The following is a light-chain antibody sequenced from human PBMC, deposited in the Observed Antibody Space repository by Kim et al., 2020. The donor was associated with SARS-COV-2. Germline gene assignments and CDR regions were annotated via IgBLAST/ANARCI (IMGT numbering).Light chain of an antibody. V-gene: IGLV3-1*01. CDR3: QAWDSSTKV. J-gene: IGLJ1*01. Sequence: SYELTQPPSVSVSPGQTASITCSGDKLGDKYACWYQQKPCQSPVLVIYQDNKRPSGIPERFSGSNSGNTATLTISGTQAMDEADYYCQAWDSSTKVFGTG. CDR1: KLGDKY. CDR2: QDN.